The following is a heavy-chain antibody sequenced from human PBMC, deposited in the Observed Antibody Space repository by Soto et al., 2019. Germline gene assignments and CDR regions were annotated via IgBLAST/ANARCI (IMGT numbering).Heavy chain of an antibody. CDR2: INHSGST. J-gene: IGHJ4*02. V-gene: IGHV4-34*01. Sequence: SETLSLTCAVYGGSFSGYYWSWIRQPPGKGLEWIGEINHSGSTNYNPSPKSRVTISVDTSKNQFSLKLSSVTAADTAVYYCARGLGIAVAGKYFDYWGQGTLVTVSS. D-gene: IGHD6-19*01. CDR3: ARGLGIAVAGKYFDY. CDR1: GGSFSGYY.